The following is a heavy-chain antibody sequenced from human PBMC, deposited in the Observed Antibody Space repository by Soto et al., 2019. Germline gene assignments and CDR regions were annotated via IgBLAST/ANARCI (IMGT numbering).Heavy chain of an antibody. CDR3: ASRDPGTSVDY. J-gene: IGHJ4*02. CDR1: GGSFTSNNL. Sequence: PSETLSLTCAVSGGSFTSNNLWTWVRQPPGQGLEWIGEIYRTGSAKYNPSLKSRVTISLDKSENQFSLKVTSLTAADKAVYYCASRDPGTSVDYWGQGTLVTVSS. CDR2: IYRTGSA. D-gene: IGHD1-7*01. V-gene: IGHV4-4*02.